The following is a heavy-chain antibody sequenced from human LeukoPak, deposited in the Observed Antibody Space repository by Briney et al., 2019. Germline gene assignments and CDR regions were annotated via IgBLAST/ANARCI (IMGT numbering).Heavy chain of an antibody. CDR2: ISSNGGTT. V-gene: IGHV3-64*01. D-gene: IGHD2-15*01. CDR1: GFSFSSSA. Sequence: PGGSLRLSCAASGFSFSSSAMHWVRQAPGKGLEYVSAISSNGGTTYYANSVKGRFTISRDNSKNTLYLQMGSLRAEDMAVYYCARGSYCSGGSCYSAYWGQGTLVTVSS. J-gene: IGHJ4*02. CDR3: ARGSYCSGGSCYSAY.